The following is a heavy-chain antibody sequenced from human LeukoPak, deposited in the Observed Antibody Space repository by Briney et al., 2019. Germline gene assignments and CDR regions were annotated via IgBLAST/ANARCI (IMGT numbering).Heavy chain of an antibody. CDR2: IYYSGST. Sequence: PSETPSPTCTVSGGPISSYYWSWIPQRPGKGLEWIGYIYYSGSTNNKPSLKRRVTTSLETSKKQFSLKRSSLTAADTAVYYCARDSSGWDQPFDYWGQGTLVTVSS. CDR3: ARDSSGWDQPFDY. CDR1: GGPISSYY. V-gene: IGHV4-59*01. D-gene: IGHD6-19*01. J-gene: IGHJ4*02.